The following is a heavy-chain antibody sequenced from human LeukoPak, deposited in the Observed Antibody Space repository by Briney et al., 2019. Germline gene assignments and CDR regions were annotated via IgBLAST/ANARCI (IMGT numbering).Heavy chain of an antibody. CDR2: IRYDGSNK. CDR3: AKAVGHCSGGTCYHYYYMDV. V-gene: IGHV3-30*02. D-gene: IGHD2-15*01. J-gene: IGHJ6*03. CDR1: GFSFSSYG. Sequence: GGSLRLSCAASGFSFSSYGMHWVRQAPGKGLEWVAFIRYDGSNKYYGDSVKGRFTISRDNSKNTLYLQMNSLRAEDTAVYYCAKAVGHCSGGTCYHYYYMDVWGKGTTVTISS.